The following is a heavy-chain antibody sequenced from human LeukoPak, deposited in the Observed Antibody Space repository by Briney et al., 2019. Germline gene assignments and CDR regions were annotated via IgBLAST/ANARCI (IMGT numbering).Heavy chain of an antibody. CDR1: GYTFSSYA. Sequence: GGSLRLSCAGSGYTFSSYAMNWVRQAPGKGLEWVSSIRNTIDSIYYADSVKGRFTISRDNAKNSLYLQMNSLRAEDTAVYYCARELFGAPDYWGQGTLVTVSS. CDR2: IRNTIDSI. CDR3: ARELFGAPDY. V-gene: IGHV3-21*01. D-gene: IGHD3-10*02. J-gene: IGHJ4*02.